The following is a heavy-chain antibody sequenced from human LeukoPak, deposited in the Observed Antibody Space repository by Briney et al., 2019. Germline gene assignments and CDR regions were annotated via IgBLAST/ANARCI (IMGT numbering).Heavy chain of an antibody. Sequence: TGGSLRLSCAPSGFTFSSYAMSWVRQAPGKGLEWVSDISGSVGSTYYTDSVTGRLTLSRNTTKNTRYLQMNSLRAEDTAVYYCAAPPSYCGGDCYWGNYYFDYWGQGTLVTVSS. CDR3: AAPPSYCGGDCYWGNYYFDY. CDR1: GFTFSSYA. CDR2: ISGSVGST. V-gene: IGHV3-23*01. D-gene: IGHD2-21*02. J-gene: IGHJ4*02.